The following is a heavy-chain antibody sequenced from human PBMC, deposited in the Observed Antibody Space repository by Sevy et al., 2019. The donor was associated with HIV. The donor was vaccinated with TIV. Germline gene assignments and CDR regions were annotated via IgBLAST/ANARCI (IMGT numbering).Heavy chain of an antibody. CDR1: GAAVSGYF. CDR2: IYDGGTT. J-gene: IGHJ4*02. CDR3: ARGLQLWLGHFDY. Sequence: SETLSLTCAVSGAAVSGYFWSWVRQPPGKGLEWLGYIYDGGTTNYNPSLDSRLTISVDTYKNQFSLKLSCVTAADTDVYYCARGLQLWLGHFDYWGQGTLVTVSS. D-gene: IGHD5-18*01. V-gene: IGHV4-59*02.